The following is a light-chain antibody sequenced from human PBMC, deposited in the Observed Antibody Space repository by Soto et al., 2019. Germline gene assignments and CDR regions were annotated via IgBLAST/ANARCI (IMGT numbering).Light chain of an antibody. CDR2: GAS. Sequence: EIVMTQSPATLSVSPGERATLSCRASQSVRSNLAWYQQKPGLAPRVLIYGASTRATSIPARFSGSGSGTEFTLTLSSLQSEDFAVYYCQQYNNWGTLGQGTKVEIK. V-gene: IGKV3-15*01. CDR1: QSVRSN. CDR3: QQYNNWGT. J-gene: IGKJ1*01.